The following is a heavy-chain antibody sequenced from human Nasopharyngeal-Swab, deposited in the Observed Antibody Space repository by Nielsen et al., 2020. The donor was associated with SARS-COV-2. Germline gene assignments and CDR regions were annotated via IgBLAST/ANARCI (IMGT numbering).Heavy chain of an antibody. CDR3: ARHQGYYATGFDY. D-gene: IGHD3-22*01. CDR1: GGSFSGYY. J-gene: IGHJ4*02. Sequence: SETLSLTCAVYGGSFSGYYWSWIRQPPGKGLEWIGEINHSGSTYYNPSLKSRVTISVDTSKNQFSLKLSSVTAADTAVYYCARHQGYYATGFDYWGQGTLVTVSS. CDR2: INHSGST. V-gene: IGHV4-34*01.